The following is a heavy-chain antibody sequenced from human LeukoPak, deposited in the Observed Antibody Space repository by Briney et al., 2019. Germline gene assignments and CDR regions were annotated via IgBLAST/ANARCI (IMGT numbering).Heavy chain of an antibody. CDR2: IYTSGST. J-gene: IGHJ4*02. CDR3: ARTAYDYVWGSSIDY. V-gene: IGHV4-61*02. CDR1: GGSISSGSYY. D-gene: IGHD3-16*01. Sequence: SETLSLTCTVSGGSISSGSYYWSWIRQPAGKGLEWIGRIYTSGSTNYNPSLKSRVTISVDTSKNQFSLKLSSVTAADTAVYYCARTAYDYVWGSSIDYWAQGTLVTVSS.